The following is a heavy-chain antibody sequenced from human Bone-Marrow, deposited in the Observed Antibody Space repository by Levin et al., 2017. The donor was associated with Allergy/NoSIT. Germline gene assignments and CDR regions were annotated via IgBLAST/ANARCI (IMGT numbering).Heavy chain of an antibody. D-gene: IGHD3-22*01. CDR1: GYSISSGYY. J-gene: IGHJ4*02. Sequence: PSETLSLTCTVSGYSISSGYYWGWIRQPPGKGLEWIGSIYHSGSTYYNPSLKSRLTISVDTSKNQFSLKLSSVTAADTAVYYCMSSISAYYGSSGYYYYWGQGTLVTVSS. CDR2: IYHSGST. CDR3: MSSISAYYGSSGYYYY. V-gene: IGHV4-38-2*02.